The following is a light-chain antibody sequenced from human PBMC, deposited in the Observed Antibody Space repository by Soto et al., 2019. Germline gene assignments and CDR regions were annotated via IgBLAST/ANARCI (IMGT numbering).Light chain of an antibody. V-gene: IGLV1-40*01. CDR2: GNN. CDR3: QSYDSSLSALYV. J-gene: IGLJ1*01. CDR1: SSNIGAGYE. Sequence: QSVLTQPLSVSGAPGQRVTISCTGSSSNIGAGYEVHWYQQLPGTAPRLLIYGNNNRPSGVPDRFSGSKSGTSASLAITGLQAEDEADYYCQSYDSSLSALYVFGTGTKVT.